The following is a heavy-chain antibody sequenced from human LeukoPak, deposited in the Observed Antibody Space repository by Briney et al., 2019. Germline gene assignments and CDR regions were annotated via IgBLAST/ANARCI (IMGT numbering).Heavy chain of an antibody. D-gene: IGHD3-3*01. CDR1: GFTVSSNY. J-gene: IGHJ6*03. Sequence: GGSLRLSCAASGFTVSSNYMSWVRQAPGKGLEWVSVIYSGGSTYYADSVKGRSTISRDNSKNTLYLQMNSLRAEDTAVYYCARSLWSGFYYYYYMDVWGKGTTVTVSS. CDR2: IYSGGST. V-gene: IGHV3-53*01. CDR3: ARSLWSGFYYYYYMDV.